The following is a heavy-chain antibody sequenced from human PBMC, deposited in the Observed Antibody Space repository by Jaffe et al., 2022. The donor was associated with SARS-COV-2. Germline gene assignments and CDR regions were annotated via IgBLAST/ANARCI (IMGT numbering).Heavy chain of an antibody. CDR2: ISYDGSNK. D-gene: IGHD6-19*01. V-gene: IGHV3-30*03. CDR3: AGIAVAGT. Sequence: QVQLVESGGGVVQPGRSLRLSCAASGFTFSSYGMHWVRQAPGKGLEWVAVISYDGSNKYYADSVKGRFTISRDNSKNTLYLQMNSLRAEDTAVYYCAGIAVAGTWGQGTLVTVSS. J-gene: IGHJ5*02. CDR1: GFTFSSYG.